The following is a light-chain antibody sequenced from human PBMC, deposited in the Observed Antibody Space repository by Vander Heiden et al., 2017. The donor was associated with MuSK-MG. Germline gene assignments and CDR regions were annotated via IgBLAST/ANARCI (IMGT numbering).Light chain of an antibody. CDR2: NDS. V-gene: IGLV3-1*01. CDR1: ELGDKY. CDR3: QAWDSSIVV. J-gene: IGLJ2*01. Sequence: SYELNQAPSVSVSPGHTASIPFSGDELGDKYVSWYQQKPGHVPVLVMYNDSKRPSGIPQRFSGSNSGTTATLTISGTQAMDEDYYYCQAWDSSIVVFGGGTKLTVL.